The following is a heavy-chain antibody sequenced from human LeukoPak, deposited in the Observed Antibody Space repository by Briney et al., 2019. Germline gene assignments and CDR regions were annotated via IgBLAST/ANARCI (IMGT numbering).Heavy chain of an antibody. Sequence: SETLSLTCTVSGGSISSYYWSWIRQPPGKGLEWIGYIYYSGSTNYNPSLKSRVTISVDTSKNQFSLKLSSVTAADTAVYYCASGDYYYDSSGYGFYFDYWGQGTLVAVSS. CDR3: ASGDYYYDSSGYGFYFDY. V-gene: IGHV4-59*01. CDR1: GGSISSYY. J-gene: IGHJ4*02. D-gene: IGHD3-22*01. CDR2: IYYSGST.